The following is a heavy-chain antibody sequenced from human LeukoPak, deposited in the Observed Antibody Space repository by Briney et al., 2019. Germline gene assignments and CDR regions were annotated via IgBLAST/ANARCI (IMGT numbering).Heavy chain of an antibody. Sequence: SETLSLTCTVSGGSISSYYWSWIRQPPGKGLEWIGYIYYSGSTNYNPSLKSRVTISVDTSKNQFSLKLSSATAADTAVYYCARVGGWHFDLWGRGTLVTVSS. D-gene: IGHD3-10*01. V-gene: IGHV4-59*01. CDR3: ARVGGWHFDL. CDR2: IYYSGST. J-gene: IGHJ2*01. CDR1: GGSISSYY.